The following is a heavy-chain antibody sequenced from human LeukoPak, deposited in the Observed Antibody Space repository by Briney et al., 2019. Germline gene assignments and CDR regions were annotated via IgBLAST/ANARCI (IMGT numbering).Heavy chain of an antibody. D-gene: IGHD6-13*01. V-gene: IGHV4-59*08. J-gene: IGHJ4*02. CDR3: ARLYSSSWSLDY. Sequence: PSETLSLTCTVSGGSISSYYWSWIRQPPGKGLEWIGYIYYSGSTNYNPSLKSRVTISVDTSKNQFSLKLSSVTAADTAVYYCARLYSSSWSLDYWGQGTLVTVSS. CDR1: GGSISSYY. CDR2: IYYSGST.